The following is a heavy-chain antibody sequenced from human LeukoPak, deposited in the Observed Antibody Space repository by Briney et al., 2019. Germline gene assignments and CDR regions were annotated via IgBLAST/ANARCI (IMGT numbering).Heavy chain of an antibody. V-gene: IGHV3-21*01. CDR3: ARGYNWNSGSFDY. Sequence: GGSLRLSCAASGFTFSSYSMNWVRQAPGKGLEWVSSISSSSSYIYYADSVKGRFTISRDNAKNSLYLQMNSLRAEDTAVYYCARGYNWNSGSFDYWGQGTLVTVSS. J-gene: IGHJ4*02. D-gene: IGHD1-7*01. CDR1: GFTFSSYS. CDR2: ISSSSSYI.